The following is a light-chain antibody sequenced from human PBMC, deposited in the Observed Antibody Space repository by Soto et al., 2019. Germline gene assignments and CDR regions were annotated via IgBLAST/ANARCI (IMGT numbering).Light chain of an antibody. Sequence: EIVLTQSPGTLSLSPGERATLSCRASQRVSSSHIAWYQQKPGQAPRLLIYGPSSRATGIPERFSGSGSGTDFTLSISRLEPEDCAVYYCHQFANSPQTFGHGTKVEIK. CDR1: QRVSSSH. CDR3: HQFANSPQT. CDR2: GPS. V-gene: IGKV3-20*01. J-gene: IGKJ1*01.